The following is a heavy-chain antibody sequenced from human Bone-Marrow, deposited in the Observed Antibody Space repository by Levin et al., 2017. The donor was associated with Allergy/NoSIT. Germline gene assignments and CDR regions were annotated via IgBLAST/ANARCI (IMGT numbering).Heavy chain of an antibody. CDR2: VSGSAAIT. Sequence: GGSLRLSCAATGFTFSNYALSWVRQAPGKGLEWVSTVSGSAAITYYADSVKGRFTISRDNSKNTLYLQMNSLRAEDTANYYCAKGPWGGRRGESFDVGGQGTMVTVSS. CDR3: AKGPWGGRRGESFDV. CDR1: GFTFSNYA. J-gene: IGHJ3*01. V-gene: IGHV3-23*01. D-gene: IGHD1-26*01.